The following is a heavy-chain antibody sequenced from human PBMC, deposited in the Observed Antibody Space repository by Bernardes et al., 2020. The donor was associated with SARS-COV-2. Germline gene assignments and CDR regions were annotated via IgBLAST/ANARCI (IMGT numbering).Heavy chain of an antibody. CDR1: GYTFVDSF. J-gene: IGHJ6*02. CDR2: LNPKNGGT. V-gene: IGHV1-2*02. Sequence: ASVKVSCKASGYTFVDSFMHWVRQAPGQGLEWMGWLNPKNGGTNYAQKFQDRVTMTRDTSVSTAYMEVSSLTSDDTAMYYCARGSPSASHYVMDVWGQGTTVTVSS. CDR3: ARGSPSASHYVMDV. D-gene: IGHD6-6*01.